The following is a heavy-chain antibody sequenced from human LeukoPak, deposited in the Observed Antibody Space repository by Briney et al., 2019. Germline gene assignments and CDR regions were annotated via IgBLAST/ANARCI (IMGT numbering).Heavy chain of an antibody. D-gene: IGHD5-12*01. CDR2: IKQDGSEK. V-gene: IGHV3-7*01. CDR3: ARCVMGDSGYDLDY. Sequence: PGGSLRLSCAASGFTSSSYWMSWVRQAPGKGLEWVANIKQDGSEKYYVDSVKGRFTISRDNAKKNSLYLQMNSLRAEDTAVYYCARCVMGDSGYDLDYWGQGTLVTVSS. CDR1: GFTSSSYW. J-gene: IGHJ4*02.